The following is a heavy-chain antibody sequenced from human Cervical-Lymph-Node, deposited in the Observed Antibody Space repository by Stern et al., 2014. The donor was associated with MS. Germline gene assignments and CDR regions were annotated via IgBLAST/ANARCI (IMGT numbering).Heavy chain of an antibody. J-gene: IGHJ6*02. V-gene: IGHV3-15*01. Sequence: EVQLVESGGGLVKPGGSLRLCCAASGFTFRNAWMTWIRQAPGKGLEWVGRIKSKTDGGTTDYAAPVKGRFTISRDDSKNTLYLQMNSLKTEDTAVYYCTTLDRSYPYYYYGMDVWGQGTTVTVSS. CDR1: GFTFRNAW. D-gene: IGHD1-26*01. CDR2: IKSKTDGGTT. CDR3: TTLDRSYPYYYYGMDV.